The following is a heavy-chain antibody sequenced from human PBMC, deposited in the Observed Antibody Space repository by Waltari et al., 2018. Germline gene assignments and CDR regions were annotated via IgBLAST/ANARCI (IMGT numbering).Heavy chain of an antibody. V-gene: IGHV4-4*07. J-gene: IGHJ3*02. CDR3: ARVEWAGDAFDI. Sequence: QVQLQESGPGLVKPSETLSLTCTVSGGSISRYYWSWIRQPAGKGLEFIGRIYTSGSTSENPSLKSRGTMSLDTSKNQFSLKLSAVTAADTAVYYCARVEWAGDAFDIWGQGTMVTVSS. CDR2: IYTSGST. CDR1: GGSISRYY. D-gene: IGHD1-26*01.